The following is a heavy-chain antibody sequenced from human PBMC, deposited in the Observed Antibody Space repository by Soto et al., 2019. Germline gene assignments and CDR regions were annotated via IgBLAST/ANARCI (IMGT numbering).Heavy chain of an antibody. Sequence: PGGSLRHSCAVSGFNFSSDDMNWVRRATGEGLEWVSVIGTAGDTYYPGSVKGRFTISRENAKNSLYLQMNSLRAEDTAVYYCARGQPPNYYDISVYEYYFDYWGQGTLVTVSS. J-gene: IGHJ4*02. CDR1: GFNFSSDD. CDR3: ARGQPPNYYDISVYEYYFDY. V-gene: IGHV3-13*01. D-gene: IGHD3-22*01. CDR2: IGTAGDT.